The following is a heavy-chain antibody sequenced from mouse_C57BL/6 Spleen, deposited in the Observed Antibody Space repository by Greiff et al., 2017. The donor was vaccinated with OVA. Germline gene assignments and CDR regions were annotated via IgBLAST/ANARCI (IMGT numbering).Heavy chain of an antibody. Sequence: DVKLVESGGGLVKPGGSLKLSCAASGFTFSSYTMSWVRQTPEKRLEWVATISGGGGNTYYPDSVKGRFTISRDNAKNTLDLQMSSLRSEDTALYYCARHAITTVVATSNWYFDVWGTGTTVTVSS. V-gene: IGHV5-9*01. CDR3: ARHAITTVVATSNWYFDV. CDR2: ISGGGGNT. D-gene: IGHD1-1*01. CDR1: GFTFSSYT. J-gene: IGHJ1*03.